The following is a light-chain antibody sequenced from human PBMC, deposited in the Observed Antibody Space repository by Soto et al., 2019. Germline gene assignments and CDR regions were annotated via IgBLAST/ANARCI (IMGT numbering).Light chain of an antibody. J-gene: IGLJ1*01. Sequence: QSVLTQPPSAAGTPGQIGTVSCSGSTSDIGTNGVNWFQHLPGTAPRLLIYTNNQRPSGVPDRFSGSKSGTSASLAISGLQAEDEATYYCATWHDSFYVFGTGTKLAVL. CDR2: TNN. CDR3: ATWHDSFYV. V-gene: IGLV1-44*01. CDR1: TSDIGTNG.